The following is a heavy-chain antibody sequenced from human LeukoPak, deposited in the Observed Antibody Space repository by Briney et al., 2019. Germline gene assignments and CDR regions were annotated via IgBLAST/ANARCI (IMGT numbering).Heavy chain of an antibody. D-gene: IGHD6-19*01. CDR1: GFTFNNYG. CDR3: ARRLVGSIDY. CDR2: IWFDGSNK. J-gene: IGHJ4*02. Sequence: GGSLRLSCAASGFTFNNYGMYWVRQAPGKGLEWVAVIWFDGSNKYYADSVKGRFTISRDNSKNTLYLQMNSLRVEDTAVYYCARRLVGSIDYWGQGTLGTVSS. V-gene: IGHV3-33*01.